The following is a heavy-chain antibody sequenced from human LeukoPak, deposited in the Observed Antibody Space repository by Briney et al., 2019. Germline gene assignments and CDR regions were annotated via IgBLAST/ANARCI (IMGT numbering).Heavy chain of an antibody. Sequence: MAGGSLRLSCVASGFTFSSYSMHWVRQAPGKGLEWVSSISSSSYIYYADSVKGRFTISRDNAKNSLYLQMNSLRAEDTAVYYCARDREFDYYDSSGYDLFDYWGQGTLVTVSS. D-gene: IGHD3-22*01. V-gene: IGHV3-21*01. CDR3: ARDREFDYYDSSGYDLFDY. CDR2: ISSSSYI. J-gene: IGHJ4*02. CDR1: GFTFSSYS.